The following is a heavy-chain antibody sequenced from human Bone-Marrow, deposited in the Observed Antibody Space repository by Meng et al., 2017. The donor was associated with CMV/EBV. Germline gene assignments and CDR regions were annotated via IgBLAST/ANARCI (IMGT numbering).Heavy chain of an antibody. Sequence: ASVKVSCKASGGTFSSYAISWVRQAPGQGLEWMGWINPNSGGTNYAQKFQGRVTMTRDTSISTAYMELSRLRSDDTAVYYCARDHANGYYDFWSGLLLNWFDPWGRGTLVTVSS. D-gene: IGHD3-3*01. J-gene: IGHJ5*02. CDR1: GGTFSSYA. V-gene: IGHV1-2*02. CDR3: ARDHANGYYDFWSGLLLNWFDP. CDR2: INPNSGGT.